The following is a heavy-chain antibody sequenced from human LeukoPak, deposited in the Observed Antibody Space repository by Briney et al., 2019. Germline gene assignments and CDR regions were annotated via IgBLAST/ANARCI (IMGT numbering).Heavy chain of an antibody. CDR3: ARQGDIGGADWLDP. V-gene: IGHV5-10-1*01. J-gene: IGHJ5*02. D-gene: IGHD3-16*01. CDR1: GYSSTYW. CDR2: IDPSDSYT. Sequence: GESLNISCKGSGYSSTYWISWVRQMPGKGLEWMGRIDPSDSYTNYSPSFQGHVSMSADKTLNTAYLHWSKLKASDTAIYYCARQGDIGGADWLDPWGQGTLVTVSS.